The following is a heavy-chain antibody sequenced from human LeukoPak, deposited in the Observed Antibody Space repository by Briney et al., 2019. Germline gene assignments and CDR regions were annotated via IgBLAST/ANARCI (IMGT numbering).Heavy chain of an antibody. CDR2: ISGSGGNT. D-gene: IGHD2/OR15-2a*01. Sequence: GGSLRLSCAASGFTFDDYAMHWVRQAPGKGLEWVSGISGSGGNTYYADSVKGRFTISRDNSKNSLYLQMNSLRAEDTAVYYCAKEVSRLLDYWGQGTLVTVSS. J-gene: IGHJ4*02. V-gene: IGHV3-23*01. CDR1: GFTFDDYA. CDR3: AKEVSRLLDY.